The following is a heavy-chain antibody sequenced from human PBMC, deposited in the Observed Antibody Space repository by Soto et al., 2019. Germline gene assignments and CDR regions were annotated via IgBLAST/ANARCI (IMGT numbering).Heavy chain of an antibody. J-gene: IGHJ4*02. CDR2: FDPEDGET. V-gene: IGHV1-24*01. CDR1: GYTLTELS. CDR3: ATAQRLYYYDSSGSYHPSGFDY. Sequence: ASVKVSCKVSGYTLTELSMHWVRQAPGKGLEWMGGFDPEDGETIYAQKFQGRVTMTEDTSTDTAYMELSSLRSEDTAVYCCATAQRLYYYDSSGSYHPSGFDYWGQGTLVTVSS. D-gene: IGHD3-22*01.